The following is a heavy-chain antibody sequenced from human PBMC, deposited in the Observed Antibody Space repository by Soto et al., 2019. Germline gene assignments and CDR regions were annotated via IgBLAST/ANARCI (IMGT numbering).Heavy chain of an antibody. CDR2: ILYTGTT. D-gene: IGHD1-7*01. V-gene: IGHV4-31*03. J-gene: IGHJ4*02. CDR1: GGSISSGGYY. CDR3: ARADWNSAFDF. Sequence: QVQLQESGPGLVKPSQTLSLTCTVSGGSISSGGYYLTWIRQLPGKGLEWIGYILYTGTTYYNPSLKSRVAISVDTSKNQFSLKLSSVTAAGTGVYYCARADWNSAFDFWGQGTLVAVSS.